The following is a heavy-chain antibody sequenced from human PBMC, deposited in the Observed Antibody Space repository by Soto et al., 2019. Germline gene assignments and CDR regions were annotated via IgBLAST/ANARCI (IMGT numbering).Heavy chain of an antibody. CDR3: ARVEDYGDYFGY. CDR2: IYDTGTT. CDR1: GASVRSGSYY. J-gene: IGHJ4*02. Sequence: SETLSLTCTVSGASVRSGSYYWSWVRQPPGRGLEWIGYIYDTGTTNYNPSLKSRVTMSVDTSKNQFSLKLNSLTAADTAVYYCARVEDYGDYFGYWGQGTLVTVSS. D-gene: IGHD4-17*01. V-gene: IGHV4-61*01.